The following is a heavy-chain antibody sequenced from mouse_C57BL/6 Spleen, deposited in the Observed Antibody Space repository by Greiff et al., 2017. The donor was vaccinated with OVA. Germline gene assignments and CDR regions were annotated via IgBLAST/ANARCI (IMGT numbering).Heavy chain of an antibody. J-gene: IGHJ4*01. CDR1: GFSLTSYA. V-gene: IGHV2-9-1*01. CDR2: IWTGGGT. D-gene: IGHD1-1*01. Sequence: QVQLKESGPGLVAPSQRLSITCNVSGFSLTSYAISWVRQPPGKGLEWLGVIWTGGGTNYNSAIKSRTSISKDNSKNKVFLKMNSLQTDDTARYYCARKDYYGSTHYAMDYWGQGTSVTVSS. CDR3: ARKDYYGSTHYAMDY.